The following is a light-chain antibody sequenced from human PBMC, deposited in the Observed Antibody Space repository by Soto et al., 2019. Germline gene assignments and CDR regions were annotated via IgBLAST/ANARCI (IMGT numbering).Light chain of an antibody. CDR3: CSYAGRYTLL. Sequence: QSVLTQPRSVSGSPGQSVTISCTGTSSDVGGYNYVSWYQQHPGKAPQLMIYDVIKRPSGVPHRFSGSKSGNTASLTISGLQAEDEADYYCCSYAGRYTLLFGEGTKLTVL. CDR2: DVI. J-gene: IGLJ2*01. CDR1: SSDVGGYNY. V-gene: IGLV2-11*01.